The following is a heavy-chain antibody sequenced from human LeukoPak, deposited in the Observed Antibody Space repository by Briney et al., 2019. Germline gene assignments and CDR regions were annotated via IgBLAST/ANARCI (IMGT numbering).Heavy chain of an antibody. CDR2: INQSGNS. D-gene: IGHD5-24*01. CDR3: ARPKDGYKDGPHWAFDI. Sequence: NPSETLSLTCTVSGGSISSSSYHWTWIRQSPGKGLEWIGEINQSGNSNYNPSLKSRVTISVDTSKSQFSLKVKSVTAADTAVYYCARPKDGYKDGPHWAFDIWGQGTMVTISS. CDR1: GGSISSSSYH. J-gene: IGHJ3*02. V-gene: IGHV4-39*07.